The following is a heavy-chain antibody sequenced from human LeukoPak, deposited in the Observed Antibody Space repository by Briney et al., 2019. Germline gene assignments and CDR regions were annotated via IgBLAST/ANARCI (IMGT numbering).Heavy chain of an antibody. CDR2: ISSSGTST. D-gene: IGHD5-12*01. J-gene: IGHJ4*02. CDR1: GFTLSSHA. Sequence: GGSLRLSCAASGFTLSSHAMTWVRQAPGKGLEWVSVISSSGTSTYYADSVKGRFTISRDNSKNTLYLQMNSLSAEDTAVHYCAKGRGYSDFGVDYWGQGTLVTVSS. V-gene: IGHV3-23*01. CDR3: AKGRGYSDFGVDY.